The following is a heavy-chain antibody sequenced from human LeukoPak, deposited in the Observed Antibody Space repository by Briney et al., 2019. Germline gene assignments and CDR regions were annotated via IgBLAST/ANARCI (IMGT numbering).Heavy chain of an antibody. Sequence: GGSLRLSCAPSGLTFSSSEMNWVRQAPGKGLEWVSYISSSTTTIHYADSVKGRFTISRDNANNSLYLQMNSLRAEDTAVYYCARDYSSGLDYWGQGTLVTVSS. CDR1: GLTFSSSE. V-gene: IGHV3-48*03. CDR3: ARDYSSGLDY. CDR2: ISSSTTTI. D-gene: IGHD6-19*01. J-gene: IGHJ4*02.